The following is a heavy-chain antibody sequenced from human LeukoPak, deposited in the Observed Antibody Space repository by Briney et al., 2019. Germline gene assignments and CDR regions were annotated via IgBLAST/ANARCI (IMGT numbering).Heavy chain of an antibody. D-gene: IGHD4-17*01. J-gene: IGHJ5*02. CDR3: ATHYGDYVNWFDP. V-gene: IGHV4-39*01. CDR2: IYYSGST. Sequence: SETLSLTCTVSGGSISSSSYYWGWIRQPPGKGLEWIGSIYYSGSTYYNPSLKSRVTISVDTSKNQFSLKLSSVTAADTAVYYCATHYGDYVNWFDPWGQGTLVTVSS. CDR1: GGSISSSSYY.